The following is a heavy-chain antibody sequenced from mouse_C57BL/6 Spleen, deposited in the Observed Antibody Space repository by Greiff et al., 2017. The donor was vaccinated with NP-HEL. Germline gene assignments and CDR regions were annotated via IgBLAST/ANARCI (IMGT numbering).Heavy chain of an antibody. J-gene: IGHJ4*01. Sequence: VQGVESGPELVKPGASVKISCKASGYAFSSSWMNWVKQRPGKGLEWIGRIYPGDGDTNYNGKFKGKATLTADKSSSTAYMQLSSLTSEDSAVYFCASAYYDYDGFAMDYWGQGTSVTVSS. V-gene: IGHV1-82*01. CDR2: IYPGDGDT. D-gene: IGHD2-4*01. CDR3: ASAYYDYDGFAMDY. CDR1: GYAFSSSW.